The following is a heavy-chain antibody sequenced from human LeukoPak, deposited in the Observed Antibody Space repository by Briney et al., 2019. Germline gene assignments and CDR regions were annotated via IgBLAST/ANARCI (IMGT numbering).Heavy chain of an antibody. CDR1: GGSISSSSYY. D-gene: IGHD3-16*01. CDR3: ARDGGVTYNYFYYYMDV. CDR2: IYHSGST. J-gene: IGHJ6*03. Sequence: SETLSLTCTVSGGSISSSSYYWGRIRQPPGKGLEWSGSIYHSGSTYYNPSLKSRVIISVDTSKNQFSLKLSSVTAADTAVYYCARDGGVTYNYFYYYMDVWGKGTTVTVSS. V-gene: IGHV4-39*07.